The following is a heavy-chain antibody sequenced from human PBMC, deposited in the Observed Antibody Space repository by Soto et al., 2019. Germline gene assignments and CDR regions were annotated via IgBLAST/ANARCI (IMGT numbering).Heavy chain of an antibody. V-gene: IGHV1-18*01. Sequence: QDQLVQSGPEVKKPGASVKLSCKTSGYTSIAAGFSLFRQAPGQGPEWIGWIYAPNGDTNYSRKFQGRVTLTTDTSTSTGYMEGSSLRSDDKDAYYCARRGPQYMDVGGKWTTVTASS. CDR2: IYAPNGDT. CDR1: GYTSIAAG. D-gene: IGHD3-10*01. J-gene: IGHJ6*04. CDR3: ARRGPQYMDV.